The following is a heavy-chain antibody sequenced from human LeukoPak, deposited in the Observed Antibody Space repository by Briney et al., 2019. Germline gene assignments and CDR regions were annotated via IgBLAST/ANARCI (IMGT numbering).Heavy chain of an antibody. V-gene: IGHV3-33*06. CDR2: IWYDGSNK. J-gene: IGHJ4*02. D-gene: IGHD5-12*01. Sequence: PGGSLRLSCAASGFTFSSYGMHWVRQAPGKGLEWVAVIWYDGSNKYYADSVEGRFTISRDNSDNTLYLQMDSLRGDDTAVYYCAKKGGTSGATDYFDYWGQGTLVSVSS. CDR1: GFTFSSYG. CDR3: AKKGGTSGATDYFDY.